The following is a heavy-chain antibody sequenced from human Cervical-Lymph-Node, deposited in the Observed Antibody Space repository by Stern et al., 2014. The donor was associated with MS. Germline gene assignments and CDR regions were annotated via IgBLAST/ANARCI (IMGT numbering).Heavy chain of an antibody. J-gene: IGHJ6*02. CDR3: TSATRTGNYGMEV. V-gene: IGHV1-69*01. CDR1: GGTFTNYA. D-gene: IGHD1-1*01. Sequence: VQLVESGAEVKKPGSSVKVSCKASGGTFTNYAISWVRQAPGQGLEWMGGIIPMFGTTNYAQKFQGRVTITADESTITAYMDLSSLRSEDTAVYYCTSATRTGNYGMEVWGQGTTVTVSS. CDR2: IIPMFGTT.